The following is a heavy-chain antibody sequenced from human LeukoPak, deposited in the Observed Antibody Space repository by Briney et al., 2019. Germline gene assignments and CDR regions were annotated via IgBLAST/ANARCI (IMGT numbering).Heavy chain of an antibody. Sequence: TGGSLRLSCAASGFSFSYIAMTWVRQSQGQGLEWVSATSGGGGNTYYADSVKGSFTISRDNSKNTLFLQMTSLRAEDTAGYYCARTSDDEWLVTKRELDCWGQGTLVTVSS. D-gene: IGHD5-12*01. CDR1: GFSFSYIA. V-gene: IGHV3-23*01. CDR3: ARTSDDEWLVTKRELDC. J-gene: IGHJ4*02. CDR2: TSGGGGNT.